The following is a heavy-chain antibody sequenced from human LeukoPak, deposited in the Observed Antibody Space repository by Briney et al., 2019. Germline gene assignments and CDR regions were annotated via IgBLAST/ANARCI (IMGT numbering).Heavy chain of an antibody. CDR1: GFTVGDYS. CDR2: IRSKGYGGTT. D-gene: IGHD1/OR15-1a*01. J-gene: IGHJ4*02. V-gene: IGHV3-49*03. CDR3: SRQGEQLPYYFDY. Sequence: GGSLRLSCTGSGFTVGDYSLSWFRQAPGKGLEWVGFIRSKGYGGTTEYAASVKGRFIISRDDSKSIAYLQMNSLKSDDTGLYYCSRQGEQLPYYFDYWGQGTLVTVSS.